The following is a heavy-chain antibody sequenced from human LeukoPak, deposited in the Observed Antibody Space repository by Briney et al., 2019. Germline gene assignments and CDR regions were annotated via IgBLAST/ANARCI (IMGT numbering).Heavy chain of an antibody. CDR3: AAVIAAAGIFDY. Sequence: GGSLRLSCAASGFTFSSYSMNWVRQAPGEGLEWVSSISSSSSYIYYADSVKGRFTISRDNAKNSLYLQMNSLRAEDTAVYYCAAVIAAAGIFDYWGQGTLVTVSS. V-gene: IGHV3-21*01. CDR1: GFTFSSYS. D-gene: IGHD6-13*01. J-gene: IGHJ4*02. CDR2: ISSSSSYI.